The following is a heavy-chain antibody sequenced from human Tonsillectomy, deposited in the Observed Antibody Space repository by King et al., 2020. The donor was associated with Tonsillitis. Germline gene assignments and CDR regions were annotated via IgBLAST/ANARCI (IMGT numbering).Heavy chain of an antibody. Sequence: VQLQQWGAGLLKPSETLSLKCGVYGGSFSGYFWSLIRQPPGKGLEWIGEINHSGRTNYNPSLKSRVTISVDTSKNQFSLKLSSVTAADTAVYYCARRYGGYVDYWGQGTLVTVSS. CDR3: ARRYGGYVDY. CDR2: INHSGRT. D-gene: IGHD1-26*01. J-gene: IGHJ4*02. V-gene: IGHV4-34*01. CDR1: GGSFSGYF.